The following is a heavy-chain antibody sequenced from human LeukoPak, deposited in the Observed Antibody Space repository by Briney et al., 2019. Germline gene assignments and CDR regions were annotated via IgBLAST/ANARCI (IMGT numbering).Heavy chain of an antibody. CDR3: ARKNDLINAAFDI. J-gene: IGHJ3*02. Sequence: GGSLRLSCAASGFTVSSNYMSWVRQAPGKGLEWVSITYSDVNTNYADSVKGRFTISRDNSKNTLSLQMNSLRAEDTAVYYCARKNDLINAAFDIWGQGTVVTVSS. D-gene: IGHD2/OR15-2a*01. CDR2: TYSDVNT. V-gene: IGHV3-53*01. CDR1: GFTVSSNY.